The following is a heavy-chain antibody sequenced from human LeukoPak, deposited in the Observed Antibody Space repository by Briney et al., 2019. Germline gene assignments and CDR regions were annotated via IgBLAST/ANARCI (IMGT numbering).Heavy chain of an antibody. CDR3: ARVTFVLGSLGY. D-gene: IGHD3-16*01. CDR1: GFTFSSYA. J-gene: IGHJ4*02. Sequence: GRSLRLSCAASGFTFSSYAMNWVRQAPGKGLEGVAVISNDGSNKDYADSVKGRFSISRDNSKNTLYLQMNSLRPEDTAVYYCARVTFVLGSLGYWGQGTLVTVSS. V-gene: IGHV3-30-3*01. CDR2: ISNDGSNK.